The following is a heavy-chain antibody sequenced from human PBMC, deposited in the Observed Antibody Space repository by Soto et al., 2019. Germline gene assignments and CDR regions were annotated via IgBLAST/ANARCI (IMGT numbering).Heavy chain of an antibody. V-gene: IGHV3-23*01. CDR3: AKVPYYYDSRGYIV. CDR1: GFTFSSYA. D-gene: IGHD3-22*01. CDR2: ISGSGGST. J-gene: IGHJ4*02. Sequence: EVQLLESGGGLVQPGGSLRLSCAASGFTFSSYAMSWVRQAPGKGLEWVSAISGSGGSTYYADSVKGRFTISRDNSKNTLYLQMNSVRAEDTAVYYCAKVPYYYDSRGYIVWGQGTLVTVSS.